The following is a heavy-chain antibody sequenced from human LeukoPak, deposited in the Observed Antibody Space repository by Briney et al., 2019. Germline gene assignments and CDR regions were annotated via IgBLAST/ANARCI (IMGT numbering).Heavy chain of an antibody. CDR1: GFNFSIYS. Sequence: GGSLRLSCAASGFNFSIYSLNWARQAPGKGLEWVSGINWNGGSTGYADSVKGRFTISRDNAKNSLYLQMNSLRAEDTALYYCARGYGSADYWGQGTLVTVSS. CDR2: INWNGGST. J-gene: IGHJ4*02. V-gene: IGHV3-20*04. D-gene: IGHD3-10*01. CDR3: ARGYGSADY.